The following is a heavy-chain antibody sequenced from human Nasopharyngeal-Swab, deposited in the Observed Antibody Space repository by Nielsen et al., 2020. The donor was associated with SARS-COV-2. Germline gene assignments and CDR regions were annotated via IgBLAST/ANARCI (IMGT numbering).Heavy chain of an antibody. CDR2: INSSSSTI. J-gene: IGHJ6*03. CDR3: ARELRRVVPAALGFRYYYYHYMDV. Sequence: LSLTCAASGFTFSSYSMNWVRQTPGKGLDRVSYINSSSSTIYYADSVKSRFTISRDNAKNSLYLQMNSLRDEDTAVYYCARELRRVVPAALGFRYYYYHYMDVWGKGTTVTVSS. D-gene: IGHD2-2*01. V-gene: IGHV3-48*02. CDR1: GFTFSSYS.